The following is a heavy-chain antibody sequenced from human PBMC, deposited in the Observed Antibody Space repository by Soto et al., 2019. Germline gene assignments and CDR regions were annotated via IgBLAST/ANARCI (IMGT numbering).Heavy chain of an antibody. D-gene: IGHD4-17*01. CDR3: AREPDYGDYYRAYGMDV. CDR1: GGTFSSYA. J-gene: IGHJ6*02. CDR2: IIPIFGTA. V-gene: IGHV1-69*06. Sequence: SVKVSCKASGGTFSSYAISWVRQAPGQGLEWMGGIIPIFGTANYARKFQGRVTITADKSTSTAYMELSSLRSEDTAVYYCAREPDYGDYYRAYGMDVWGQGTTVTVSS.